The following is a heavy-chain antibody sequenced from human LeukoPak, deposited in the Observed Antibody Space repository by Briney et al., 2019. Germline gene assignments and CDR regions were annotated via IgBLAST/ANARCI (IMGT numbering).Heavy chain of an antibody. V-gene: IGHV1-24*01. J-gene: IGHJ4*02. CDR2: IDPEDGET. D-gene: IGHD3-22*01. CDR1: GYTPPELF. CDR3: ATVPPRSGYYDY. Sequence: VASVKVSCKVSGYTPPELFMHWVRQAPGKGLEWMGGIDPEDGETIYAQKFQGRVTMTEDTSTDTAYMELSSLRSEDTAVYYCATVPPRSGYYDYWGQGTLVTVSS.